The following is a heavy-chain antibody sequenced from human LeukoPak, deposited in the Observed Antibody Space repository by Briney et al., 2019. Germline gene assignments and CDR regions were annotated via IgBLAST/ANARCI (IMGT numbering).Heavy chain of an antibody. Sequence: ASVKVSCKASGGTFSSYAISWARQAPGQGLEWMGGIIPIFGTANYAQKFQGRVTITADKSTSTAYMELSSLRSEDTAVYYCARAMKVMTTVTSFDYWGQGTLVTVSS. CDR2: IIPIFGTA. CDR3: ARAMKVMTTVTSFDY. D-gene: IGHD4-17*01. CDR1: GGTFSSYA. J-gene: IGHJ4*02. V-gene: IGHV1-69*06.